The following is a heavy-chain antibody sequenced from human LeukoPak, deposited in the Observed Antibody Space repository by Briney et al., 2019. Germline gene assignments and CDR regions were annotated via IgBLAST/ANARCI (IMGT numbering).Heavy chain of an antibody. CDR2: IKQDGNEK. D-gene: IGHD4-17*01. CDR1: GFIFRNHW. CDR3: ARGPNYGDRVDYFDY. Sequence: GGSLRLSCAASGFIFRNHWMSWVRQVPGRALEWVAHIKQDGNEKHYVDSVEGRFTLSRDDSKNSLYLQMNSLRVDDSAVYYCARGPNYGDRVDYFDYWGQGTLVTVSA. J-gene: IGHJ4*02. V-gene: IGHV3-7*01.